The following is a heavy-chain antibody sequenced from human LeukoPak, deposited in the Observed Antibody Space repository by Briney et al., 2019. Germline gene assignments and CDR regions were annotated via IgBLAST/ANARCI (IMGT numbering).Heavy chain of an antibody. D-gene: IGHD6-19*01. Sequence: PSETLSLTCTVSGGSISSYYWSWIRQPPGKGLEWIGYIYYSGSTNYNPSLKSRVTISVDTSKNQFSLKLSSVTAADTAVYYCAREGYSSGWYGSAFDIWGQGTMVTVSS. J-gene: IGHJ3*02. CDR1: GGSISSYY. CDR3: AREGYSSGWYGSAFDI. V-gene: IGHV4-59*01. CDR2: IYYSGST.